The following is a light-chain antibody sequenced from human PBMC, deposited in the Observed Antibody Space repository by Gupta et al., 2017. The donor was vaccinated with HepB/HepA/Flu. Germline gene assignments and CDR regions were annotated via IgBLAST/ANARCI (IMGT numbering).Light chain of an antibody. CDR3: QQGNSYPLT. Sequence: IPMPPSPSSLSASVGDRVTITCRASHSISRSLHWYQQKPGKAPNLLIYAASSLHSGVPSRFSGSGSGTDFTLTISNLQPEDFASYYCQQGNSYPLTFGGGTKVEIK. CDR2: AAS. J-gene: IGKJ4*01. CDR1: HSISRS. V-gene: IGKV1-39*01.